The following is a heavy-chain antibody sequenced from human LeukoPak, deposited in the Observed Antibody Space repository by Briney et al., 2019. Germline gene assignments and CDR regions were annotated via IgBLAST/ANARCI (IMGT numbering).Heavy chain of an antibody. D-gene: IGHD2-21*01. CDR3: ARAGYCGSNCYYYFDY. CDR1: GYTFTDYF. J-gene: IGHJ4*02. CDR2: INPNSGGT. Sequence: ASVKVSCKASGYTFTDYFIHWVRQAPGQGLEWMGWINPNSGGTYYAQNFQGRVTMTRDTSISTAYMELSSLTSDDTAVYSCARAGYCGSNCYYYFDYWGQGTLVTVSS. V-gene: IGHV1-2*02.